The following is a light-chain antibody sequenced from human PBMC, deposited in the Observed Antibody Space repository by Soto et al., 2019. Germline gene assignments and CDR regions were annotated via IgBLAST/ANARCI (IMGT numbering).Light chain of an antibody. Sequence: EVVLTQSPVALSSSPGERATLSCRASQSFRGLLAWYQQKPGQAPRLLIYDAYNRATGIPPRFSGMGSGTDFTLTISSLEPEDSAVYYCQQRHMWPITFGQGTRLEIK. CDR1: QSFRGL. CDR2: DAY. CDR3: QQRHMWPIT. J-gene: IGKJ5*01. V-gene: IGKV3-11*01.